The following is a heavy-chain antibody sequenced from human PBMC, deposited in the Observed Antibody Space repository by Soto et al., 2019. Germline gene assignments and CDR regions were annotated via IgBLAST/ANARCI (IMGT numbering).Heavy chain of an antibody. CDR2: INHSGST. J-gene: IGHJ4*02. D-gene: IGHD2-2*01. Sequence: SETLSLTCAVYGGSFSGYYWSWIRQPPGKGLEWIGEINHSGSTNYNPSLTSRVTISVDTSKNQFSLKLSSVTAADTAVYYCAKVLTSPSDRCSSTSCSFDNWGQGTLVTVSS. V-gene: IGHV4-34*01. CDR1: GGSFSGYY. CDR3: AKVLTSPSDRCSSTSCSFDN.